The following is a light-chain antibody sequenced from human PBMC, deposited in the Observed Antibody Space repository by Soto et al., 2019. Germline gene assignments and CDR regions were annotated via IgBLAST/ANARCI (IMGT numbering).Light chain of an antibody. CDR3: QQRHMWPIT. J-gene: IGKJ5*01. V-gene: IGKV3-15*01. CDR1: QSVSSN. Sequence: IVMTQSPATLSVSPGERATLSCRASQSVSSNLAWYQQKPGQAPRLLIYGASTRATGIPARFSGSGSGTEFTLTISSLQSEDFAVYYCQQRHMWPITFGQGTRLEIK. CDR2: GAS.